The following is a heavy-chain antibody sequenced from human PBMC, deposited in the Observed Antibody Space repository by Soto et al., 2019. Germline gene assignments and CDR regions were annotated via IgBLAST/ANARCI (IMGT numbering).Heavy chain of an antibody. J-gene: IGHJ4*02. D-gene: IGHD5-12*01. Sequence: QVQLVESGGGVVQPGRSLRLSCAASGFTFSSYGMHWVSQAPGKGLEWVAVIWYDGSNKYYADSVKGRFTISRDNSKNTLYLQMNSLRAEDTAVYYCAREVLRGYSGYDPNYYFDYWGQGTLVSVSS. V-gene: IGHV3-33*01. CDR2: IWYDGSNK. CDR1: GFTFSSYG. CDR3: AREVLRGYSGYDPNYYFDY.